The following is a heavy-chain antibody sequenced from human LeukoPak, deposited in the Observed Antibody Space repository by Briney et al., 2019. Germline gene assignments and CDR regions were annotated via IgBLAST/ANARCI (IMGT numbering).Heavy chain of an antibody. CDR3: ARGVLRFYGMDV. D-gene: IGHD3-3*01. CDR2: IYYSGST. CDR1: GGSISSGGYY. J-gene: IGHJ6*02. Sequence: SETLSLTCTVSGGSISSGGYYWSWIRQHPGKGLEWIGYIYYSGSTNYNPSLKSRVTISVDTSKNQFSVKLSSVTAADTAVYYCARGVLRFYGMDVWGQGTTVTVSS. V-gene: IGHV4-61*08.